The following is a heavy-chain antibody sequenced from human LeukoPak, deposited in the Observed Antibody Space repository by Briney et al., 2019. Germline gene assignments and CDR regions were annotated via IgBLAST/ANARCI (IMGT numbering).Heavy chain of an antibody. J-gene: IGHJ4*02. CDR1: GGSIRSYY. D-gene: IGHD2-15*01. Sequence: PSETLSLTCPVSGGSIRSYYWSWIRQPPGKGLEWVGYIFYRGSTDSNPSLKSGVTISVDTSKNQFSLKLSSVTAADPAVYYCARTYCSGGSCHFDYWGQGTLVTVSS. CDR3: ARTYCSGGSCHFDY. V-gene: IGHV4-59*08. CDR2: IFYRGST.